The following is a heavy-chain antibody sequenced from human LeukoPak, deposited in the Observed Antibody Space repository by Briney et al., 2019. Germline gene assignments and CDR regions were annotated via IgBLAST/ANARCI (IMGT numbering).Heavy chain of an antibody. V-gene: IGHV3-20*04. J-gene: IGHJ6*03. CDR1: GFTFDDYA. CDR2: INWNGRIT. D-gene: IGHD5-18*01. Sequence: GGSLRLSCAASGFTFDDYAMNWVRQVPGRGLEWVSGINWNGRITEYADSVKDRFTISRQNTKNSLYLYMNNLGGEDTALYFCARGSVQLWLRDTYYYLDVWGKGTTVTVSS. CDR3: ARGSVQLWLRDTYYYLDV.